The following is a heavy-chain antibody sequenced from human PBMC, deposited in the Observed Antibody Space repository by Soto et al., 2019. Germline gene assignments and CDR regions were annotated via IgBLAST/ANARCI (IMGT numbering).Heavy chain of an antibody. Sequence: PVGSLRLSCAGSGFTFGDSYMSWIRQAPGKGLEWLSYISPGSRYPAYADPVKGRFTISRDNAKRSLYLQMMSLTAEDTAIYYCVRGGGGGLFDPWGQGTMVTVSS. J-gene: IGHJ5*02. CDR3: VRGGGGGLFDP. CDR1: GFTFGDSY. V-gene: IGHV3-11*06. D-gene: IGHD2-15*01. CDR2: ISPGSRYP.